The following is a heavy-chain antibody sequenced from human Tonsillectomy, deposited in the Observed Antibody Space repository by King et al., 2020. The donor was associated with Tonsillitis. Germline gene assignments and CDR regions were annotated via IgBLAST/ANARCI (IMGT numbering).Heavy chain of an antibody. V-gene: IGHV1-2*02. Sequence: LQLVQSGAEVKKPGSSVKVSCKAAGYTFTDYFMHWVRQAPGQGLEWMGWISLNSGGTTSSQKFQGRLTMTRDTSISTAYMELSSLRSDDTAVYYCAREDYYDSSGYDEQFDYWGQGTLVTVSS. CDR1: GYTFTDYF. J-gene: IGHJ4*02. CDR3: AREDYYDSSGYDEQFDY. D-gene: IGHD3-22*01. CDR2: ISLNSGGT.